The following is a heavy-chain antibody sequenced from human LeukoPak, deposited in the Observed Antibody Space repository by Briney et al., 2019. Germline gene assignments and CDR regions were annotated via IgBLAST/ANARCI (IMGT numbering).Heavy chain of an antibody. CDR3: ARSRLGLWLSVIDY. CDR2: TSRDESTK. D-gene: IGHD3-9*01. CDR1: GFTFNIFS. V-gene: IGHV3-30*04. Sequence: PGGSLRLSCEASGFTFNIFSMHWIRQTPGKGLEWLSATSRDESTKLYADSVKGRFTISRDNSRNTVYLQMNSLRLDDTGIYYCARSRLGLWLSVIDYWGQGSLVTVSA. J-gene: IGHJ4*01.